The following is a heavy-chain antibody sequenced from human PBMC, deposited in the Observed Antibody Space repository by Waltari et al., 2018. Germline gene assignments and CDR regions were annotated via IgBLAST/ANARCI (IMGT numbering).Heavy chain of an antibody. J-gene: IGHJ4*02. Sequence: EVQVVESGGGLVKPGGSLGLSCVGSGLSFGVSGLTWVRQAPGKGLEWVSSVSSSSTYTYYADSVKGRFSISRDNAKNSLYLQMDSLRADDTALYYCARGIAGDSYYYFDSWGQGTLVTVSS. CDR1: GLSFGVSG. CDR3: ARGIAGDSYYYFDS. CDR2: VSSSSTYT. D-gene: IGHD2-21*02. V-gene: IGHV3-21*01.